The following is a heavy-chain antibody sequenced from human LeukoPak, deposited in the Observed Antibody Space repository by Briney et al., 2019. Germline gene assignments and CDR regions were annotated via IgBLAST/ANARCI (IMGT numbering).Heavy chain of an antibody. CDR1: DEFFSENY. V-gene: IGHV4-34*01. J-gene: IGHJ5*01. CDR2: INHSGST. CDR3: ARGRGVVVRDWFDS. D-gene: IGHD3-22*01. Sequence: SETLSLTCAVYDEFFSENYWTWIRQPPGKGLEWIGEINHSGSTNYNPSLKSRVTISIDTSKNQFSLNLNSVTAADTAVYYCARGRGVVVRDWFDSWGQGTLVTVSS.